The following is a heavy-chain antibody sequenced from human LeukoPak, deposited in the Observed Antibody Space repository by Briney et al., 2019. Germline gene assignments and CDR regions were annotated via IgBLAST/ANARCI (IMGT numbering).Heavy chain of an antibody. V-gene: IGHV1-69*05. Sequence: GASVKVSCKASGGTFSSYAISWVRQAPGQGLEWMGGIIPIFGTANYAQKLQGRVTMTTDTSTSTAYMELRSLRSDDTAVYYCARVMVRRDGDYGLYYFDYWGQGTLVTVSS. CDR1: GGTFSSYA. J-gene: IGHJ4*02. CDR3: ARVMVRRDGDYGLYYFDY. D-gene: IGHD4-17*01. CDR2: IIPIFGTA.